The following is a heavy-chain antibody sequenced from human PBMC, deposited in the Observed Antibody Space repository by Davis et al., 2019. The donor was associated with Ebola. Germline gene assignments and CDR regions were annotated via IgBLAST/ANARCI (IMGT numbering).Heavy chain of an antibody. Sequence: PGGSLRLSCAASGFTFSSYEMNWVRQAPGKGLEWVSYISSSGSTIYYADSVKGRFTISRDNAKNSLYLQMNSLRAEDTAVYYCARGSISSSWYSDDYYYYGMDVWGQGTTVTVSS. CDR1: GFTFSSYE. CDR3: ARGSISSSWYSDDYYYYGMDV. V-gene: IGHV3-48*03. J-gene: IGHJ6*02. CDR2: ISSSGSTI. D-gene: IGHD6-13*01.